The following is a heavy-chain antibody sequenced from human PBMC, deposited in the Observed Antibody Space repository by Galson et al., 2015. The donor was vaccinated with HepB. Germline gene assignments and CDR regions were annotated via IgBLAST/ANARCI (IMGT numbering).Heavy chain of an antibody. CDR3: AKDGIMVANNPYHFHY. J-gene: IGHJ4*02. CDR1: GFTFTRYA. V-gene: IGHV3-23*01. D-gene: IGHD2-15*01. CDR2: ITSSGGNT. Sequence: SLRLSCAASGFTFTRYAMTWVRQAPGKGLEWVSGITSSGGNTYYTDAVKGRFTISRDTSKNTLSLQLNSLRVEDTAVYYCAKDGIMVANNPYHFHYWGQGTLVTVSS.